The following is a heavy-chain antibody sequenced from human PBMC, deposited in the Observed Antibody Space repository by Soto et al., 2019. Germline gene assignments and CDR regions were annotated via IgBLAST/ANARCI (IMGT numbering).Heavy chain of an antibody. Sequence: PGESLKISCKGSGYSFTSYWIGWVRQMPGKGLDWMGIIYPGDSDTRYSPSFQGQVTISADKSISTAYLQWSSLKASDTAMYYCACLSGWDTTGIDPCGQHALLPVSS. J-gene: IGHJ5*02. D-gene: IGHD6-19*01. V-gene: IGHV5-51*01. CDR2: IYPGDSDT. CDR3: ACLSGWDTTGIDP. CDR1: GYSFTSYW.